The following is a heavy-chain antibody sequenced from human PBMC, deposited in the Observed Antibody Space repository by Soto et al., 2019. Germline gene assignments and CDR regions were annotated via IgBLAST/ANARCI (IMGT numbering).Heavy chain of an antibody. V-gene: IGHV3-23*01. CDR3: ARNTLPNPHY. CDR1: GFTFSNYA. D-gene: IGHD5-18*01. Sequence: GGSLRLSCAASGFTFSNYAMSWVRQAPGKGLEWVSAISSSGDSPYYADSVKGRFTVSRDNSKNTLYLQMNSLRVEDTAIYYCARNTLPNPHYWGKGTLVTVSS. J-gene: IGHJ4*02. CDR2: ISSSGDSP.